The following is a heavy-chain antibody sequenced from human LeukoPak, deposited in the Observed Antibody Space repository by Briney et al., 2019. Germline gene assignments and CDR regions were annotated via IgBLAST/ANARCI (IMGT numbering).Heavy chain of an antibody. V-gene: IGHV1-8*01. J-gene: IGHJ6*02. Sequence: ASVKVSCKASGYTFTSYDFNWVRQATGQGLEWMGWMNPNSGNTGYAQKFQGRVTMTRNTSISTAYMELSSLRSEDTAVYYCARSTVAYYDFWSGASPIYYGMDVWGQGTTVTVSS. D-gene: IGHD3-3*01. CDR3: ARSTVAYYDFWSGASPIYYGMDV. CDR1: GYTFTSYD. CDR2: MNPNSGNT.